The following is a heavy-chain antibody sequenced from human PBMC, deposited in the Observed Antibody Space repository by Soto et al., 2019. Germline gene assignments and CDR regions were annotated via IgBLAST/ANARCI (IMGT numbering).Heavy chain of an antibody. CDR3: ARERYSSSSLEMGFDY. D-gene: IGHD6-6*01. J-gene: IGHJ4*02. V-gene: IGHV3-33*01. CDR1: GFTFSSYG. Sequence: PGGSLRLSCAASGFTFSSYGMHWVRQAPGKGLEWVAVIWYDGSNKYYADSVKGRFTISRDNSKNTLYPQMNSLRAEDTAVYYCARERYSSSSLEMGFDYWGQGTLVTVSS. CDR2: IWYDGSNK.